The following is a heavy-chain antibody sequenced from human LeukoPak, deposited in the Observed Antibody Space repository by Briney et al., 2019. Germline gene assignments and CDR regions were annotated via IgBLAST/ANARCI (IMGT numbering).Heavy chain of an antibody. Sequence: GASVKVSCRASGYTFSNYGISWVRQAPGQGLEWMGGISPYNGNTDYAQKLQGRVTMTTDTPTTTGYMELRSLRSDDTAVYYCARGWLQPYWYFDLWGRGTVVTVSS. CDR2: ISPYNGNT. V-gene: IGHV1-18*01. J-gene: IGHJ2*01. CDR1: GYTFSNYG. CDR3: ARGWLQPYWYFDL. D-gene: IGHD5-24*01.